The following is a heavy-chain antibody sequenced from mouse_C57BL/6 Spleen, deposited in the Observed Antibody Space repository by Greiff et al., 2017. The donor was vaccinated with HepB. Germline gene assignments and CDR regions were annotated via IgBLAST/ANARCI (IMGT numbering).Heavy chain of an antibody. CDR3: AREAYYYGSSYTWFAY. Sequence: QVQLQQPGAELVRPGTSVKLSCKASGYTFTSYWMHWVKQRPGQGLEWIGVIDPSDSYTNYNQKFKSKATLTVDTSSSTAYMQLSSLTSEDSAVYYCAREAYYYGSSYTWFAYWGQGTLVTVSA. CDR2: IDPSDSYT. J-gene: IGHJ3*01. CDR1: GYTFTSYW. D-gene: IGHD1-1*01. V-gene: IGHV1-59*01.